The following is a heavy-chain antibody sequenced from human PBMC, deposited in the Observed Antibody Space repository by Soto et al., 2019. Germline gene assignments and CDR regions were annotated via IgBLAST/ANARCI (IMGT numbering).Heavy chain of an antibody. D-gene: IGHD5-12*01. J-gene: IGHJ6*02. CDR3: ARDKDRSQLGRNYDYILDV. CDR1: GGTFSNSA. Sequence: QVQLEQSGAEVKKPGSSVKVSCTASGGTFSNSAISWVRQAPGQGLEWMGGIMPIFRTPDYAQKFQGRVTITADESTTTAYVEWSRLKPADTAVYYGARDKDRSQLGRNYDYILDVWGQGTTVTVSS. CDR2: IMPIFRTP. V-gene: IGHV1-69*12.